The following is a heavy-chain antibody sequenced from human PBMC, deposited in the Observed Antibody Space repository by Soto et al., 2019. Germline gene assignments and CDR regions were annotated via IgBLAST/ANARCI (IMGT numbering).Heavy chain of an antibody. CDR1: GYTFTGYY. V-gene: IGHV1-2*02. Sequence: ASVKVSCKASGYTFTGYYIHWVRQAPGQGLEWMGWINPNSGGTNYGQEFQGRVTMTRDTSISTAYVELSRLRSDDTAVYYCARDTAVADYYFDYWGQGTLVTVSS. CDR2: INPNSGGT. D-gene: IGHD6-19*01. CDR3: ARDTAVADYYFDY. J-gene: IGHJ4*02.